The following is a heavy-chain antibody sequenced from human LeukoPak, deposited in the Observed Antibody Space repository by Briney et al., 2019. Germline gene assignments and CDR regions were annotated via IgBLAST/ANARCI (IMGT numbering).Heavy chain of an antibody. CDR1: GYTFTSYD. CDR2: MNPNSGNT. Sequence: GASVKVSCKASGYTFTSYDINWLRQATGQGLEWMGLMNPNSGNTGYAQKFQGRVTMTRNTSMSTAYMELSGLRSEDTAVYYCAIRTPVDIVATLGERVKKGLDYWGQGTLVTVSS. CDR3: AIRTPVDIVATLGERVKKGLDY. V-gene: IGHV1-8*01. D-gene: IGHD5-12*01. J-gene: IGHJ4*02.